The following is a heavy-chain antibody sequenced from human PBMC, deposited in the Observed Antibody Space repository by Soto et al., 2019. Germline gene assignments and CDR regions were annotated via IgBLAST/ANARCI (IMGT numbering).Heavy chain of an antibody. Sequence: QVQLVQSGAEVKKPGSSVKVSCKASGGTFSSYTISWVRQAPGQGLEWMGRIIPILGIANYAQKFQGRVTITADKSTSTAYMELSSPRSEDTAVYYCARGNYYDSSGYPFDYWGQGTLVTVSS. J-gene: IGHJ4*02. CDR3: ARGNYYDSSGYPFDY. CDR2: IIPILGIA. V-gene: IGHV1-69*02. CDR1: GGTFSSYT. D-gene: IGHD3-22*01.